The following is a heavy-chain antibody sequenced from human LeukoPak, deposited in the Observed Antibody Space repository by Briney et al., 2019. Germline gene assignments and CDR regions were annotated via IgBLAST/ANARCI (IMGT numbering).Heavy chain of an antibody. D-gene: IGHD5-12*01. Sequence: GGSLGLSCAASGFTLSNAWMSWVRQAPGKGLEWVGRSKSKTDGGTTDYAAPVKGRFTISRDDSKNTLYLQMNSLKTEDTAVYYCTTEASGYDWDVDYWGQGTLVTVSS. CDR1: GFTLSNAW. V-gene: IGHV3-15*01. CDR2: SKSKTDGGTT. J-gene: IGHJ4*02. CDR3: TTEASGYDWDVDY.